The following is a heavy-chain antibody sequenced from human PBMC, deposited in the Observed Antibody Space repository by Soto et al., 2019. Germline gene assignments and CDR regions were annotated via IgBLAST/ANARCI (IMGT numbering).Heavy chain of an antibody. Sequence: SGPTLVNPTQTLTLTCTFSGFSLSTSGVGVGWIRQPPGKALEWLALIYWNDDKRYSPSLKSRLTITKDTSKNQVVLTMTNMDPVDTATYYCARKTFSGDKNWFDPWGQGTLVTVSS. V-gene: IGHV2-5*01. CDR3: ARKTFSGDKNWFDP. CDR2: IYWNDDK. D-gene: IGHD4-17*01. CDR1: GFSLSTSGVG. J-gene: IGHJ5*02.